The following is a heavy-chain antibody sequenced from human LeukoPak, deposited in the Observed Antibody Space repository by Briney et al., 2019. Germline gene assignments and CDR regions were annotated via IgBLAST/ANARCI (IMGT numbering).Heavy chain of an antibody. CDR2: IYYSGST. CDR1: GGSISSGGYY. J-gene: IGHJ4*02. CDR3: ARTNYYGSGSYFPYYFDY. D-gene: IGHD3-10*01. Sequence: SQTLSLTCTVSGGSISSGGYYWSWLRQHPGKGLEWIGYIYYSGSTYYNPSLKSRVTISVDTSKNQSSLKLSSVTAADTAVYYCARTNYYGSGSYFPYYFDYWGQGTLVTVSS. V-gene: IGHV4-31*03.